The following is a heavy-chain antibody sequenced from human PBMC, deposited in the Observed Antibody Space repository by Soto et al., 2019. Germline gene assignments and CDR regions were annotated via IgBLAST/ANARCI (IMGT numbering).Heavy chain of an antibody. J-gene: IGHJ4*02. Sequence: PSATLSLTCTVSGGSISSYYWSWIRQPSRKGLEWIGYIYYSVSTNYNPSLKSRVTISVDTSKNQFSLKLSSVTAADTAVYYCARAPRGNYGYPSYFDYWGQGTLVTVS. V-gene: IGHV4-59*01. CDR3: ARAPRGNYGYPSYFDY. CDR2: IYYSVST. D-gene: IGHD3-10*01. CDR1: GGSISSYY.